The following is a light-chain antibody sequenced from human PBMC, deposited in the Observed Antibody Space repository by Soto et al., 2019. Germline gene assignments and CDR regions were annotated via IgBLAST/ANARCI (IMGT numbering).Light chain of an antibody. CDR1: QGIRND. V-gene: IGKV1-17*01. J-gene: IGKJ2*01. CDR3: QQYSQWPLYT. Sequence: DIQMTQSPSSLSASVGDRVTITCRASQGIRNDLGWYQQKPGKAPKRLIYAASSLQSGVPSRFSGSGSGTEFTLTISSLQSEDFALYYCQQYSQWPLYTFGQGTKVDIK. CDR2: AAS.